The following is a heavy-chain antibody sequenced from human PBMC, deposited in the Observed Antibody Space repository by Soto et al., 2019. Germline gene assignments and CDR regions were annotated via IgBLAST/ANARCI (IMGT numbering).Heavy chain of an antibody. D-gene: IGHD3-10*01. J-gene: IGHJ4*02. CDR2: IYPGDSDT. CDR3: ARHDGGGSGSYYIYYFDY. V-gene: IGHV5-51*01. Sequence: GESLKISCRGSGYNFTGYWVGWVRQMPGKGLEWMGIIYPGDSDTRYSPSFQGQVTISADKSISTAYLQWSSLKASDTAMYYCARHDGGGSGSYYIYYFDYWGQGTLVTVSS. CDR1: GYNFTGYW.